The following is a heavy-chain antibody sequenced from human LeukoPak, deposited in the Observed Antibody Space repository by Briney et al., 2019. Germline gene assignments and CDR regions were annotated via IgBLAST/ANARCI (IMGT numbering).Heavy chain of an antibody. CDR3: ARNSCPSGTCYDNRGYFDY. CDR1: GRSISSSSYY. J-gene: IGHJ4*02. V-gene: IGHV4-61*02. D-gene: IGHD2-15*01. CDR2: IYTSGST. Sequence: SETLSLTCTVSGRSISSSSYYWGWIRQPPGKGLEWIGRIYTSGSTNYNPSLKSRVTISVDTSKNQFSLKLSSVTAADTAVYYCARNSCPSGTCYDNRGYFDYWGQGTLVTVSS.